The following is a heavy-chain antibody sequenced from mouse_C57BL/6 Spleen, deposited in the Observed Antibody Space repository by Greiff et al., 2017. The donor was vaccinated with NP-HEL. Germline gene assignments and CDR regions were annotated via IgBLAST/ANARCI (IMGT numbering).Heavy chain of an antibody. CDR2: ISDGGSYT. J-gene: IGHJ3*01. CDR1: GFTFSSYA. V-gene: IGHV5-4*03. Sequence: EVKVVESGGGLVKPGGSLKLSCAASGFTFSSYAMSWVRQTPEKRLEWVATISDGGSYTYYPDNVKGRFTISSNTANNNRDLHMSHLKSADTAMYYCARGRDYAGAWFAYWGQGTLVTVSA. CDR3: ARGRDYAGAWFAY. D-gene: IGHD2-4*01.